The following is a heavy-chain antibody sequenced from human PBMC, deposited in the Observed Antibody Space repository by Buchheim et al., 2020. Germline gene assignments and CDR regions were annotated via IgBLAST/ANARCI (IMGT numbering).Heavy chain of an antibody. Sequence: QVQLVQSGAEVKKLGASVKVSCKASGYTFTGYYMHWVRQAPGQGLEWMGRINPNSGGTNLAQKFQGRVTMTRDTSNSTAYMELSRLRSDDTAVYYCASVAARPEDFDYWGQGTL. CDR1: GYTFTGYY. CDR2: INPNSGGT. D-gene: IGHD6-6*01. V-gene: IGHV1-2*06. CDR3: ASVAARPEDFDY. J-gene: IGHJ4*02.